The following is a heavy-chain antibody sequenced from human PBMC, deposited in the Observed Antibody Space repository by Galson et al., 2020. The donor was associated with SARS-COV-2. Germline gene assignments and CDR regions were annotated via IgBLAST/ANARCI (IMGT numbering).Heavy chain of an antibody. CDR1: GGSSTSSSYY. CDR3: ARLSITMLFTVVTGYYFDY. V-gene: IGHV4-39*01. D-gene: IGHD3-10*02. Sequence: SETLSLTCTVSGGSSTSSSYYWGWVRQPPGKGLEWIGSIYYTGRTYYNASLKSRVTIAVDTSKNQFSLKLRSVTAADTAVYYCARLSITMLFTVVTGYYFDYWGQGILVTFSS. CDR2: IYYTGRT. J-gene: IGHJ4*02.